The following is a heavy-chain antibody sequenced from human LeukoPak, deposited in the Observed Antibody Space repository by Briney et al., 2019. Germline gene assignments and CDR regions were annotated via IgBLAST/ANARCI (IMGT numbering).Heavy chain of an antibody. J-gene: IGHJ4*02. D-gene: IGHD1-26*01. V-gene: IGHV3-23*01. CDR1: GFTFSSYA. CDR2: ISGSGGST. Sequence: GASLRLSCAASGFTFSSYAMSWVRQAPGKGLGWVSAISGSGGSTYYADSVKGRFTISRDNSKNTLYLQMNSLRAEDTAVYYCAKEHETTGGPLGSYIFGYWGQGTLVTVSS. CDR3: AKEHETTGGPLGSYIFGY.